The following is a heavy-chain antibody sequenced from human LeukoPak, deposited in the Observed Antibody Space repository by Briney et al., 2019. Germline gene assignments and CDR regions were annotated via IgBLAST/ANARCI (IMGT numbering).Heavy chain of an antibody. CDR3: ARVGAGYSNSWGFFYFDY. V-gene: IGHV4-39*07. CDR1: GGSISSSSYY. CDR2: IYYSGST. J-gene: IGHJ4*02. Sequence: SETMSLTCTVSGGSISSSSYYWGWIRQPPGKGLEWIGSIYYSGSTYYNPSLKSRVTISVDTSKNQFSLKLSSVTAADTAVYYCARVGAGYSNSWGFFYFDYWGQGTLVTVSS. D-gene: IGHD6-13*01.